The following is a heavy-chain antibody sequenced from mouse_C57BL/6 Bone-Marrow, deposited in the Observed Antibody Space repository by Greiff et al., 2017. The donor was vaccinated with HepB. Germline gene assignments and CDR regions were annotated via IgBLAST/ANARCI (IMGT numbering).Heavy chain of an antibody. V-gene: IGHV1-52*01. D-gene: IGHD2-5*01. Sequence: QVQLQQSGAELVRPGSSVKLSCKASGYTFTSYWMHWVKQRPIQGLEWIGNIDPSDSETHYNQKFKDKATLTVDKSSSTAYMQLSSLTSEDSAVYYCARWGYSKGAWVAYWGQGTLVTVSA. CDR3: ARWGYSKGAWVAY. CDR2: IDPSDSET. CDR1: GYTFTSYW. J-gene: IGHJ3*01.